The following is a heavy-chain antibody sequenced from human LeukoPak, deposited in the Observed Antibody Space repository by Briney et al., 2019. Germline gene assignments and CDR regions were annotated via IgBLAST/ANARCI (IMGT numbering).Heavy chain of an antibody. V-gene: IGHV3-30*03. Sequence: GGSLRLSCGARGFTFASYAMYWVRQAPGRGLEWVASISYDGRDNTYVDSVKGRFFISTDSSMSTLYLDMNSLRPEDTALYYCVRDLYSRSPYFDVWGQGTLVTVSS. J-gene: IGHJ4*02. CDR3: VRDLYSRSPYFDV. CDR2: ISYDGRDN. D-gene: IGHD2-21*01. CDR1: GFTFASYA.